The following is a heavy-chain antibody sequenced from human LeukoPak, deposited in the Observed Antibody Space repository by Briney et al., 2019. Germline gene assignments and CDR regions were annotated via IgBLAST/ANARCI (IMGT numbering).Heavy chain of an antibody. D-gene: IGHD1-20*01. Sequence: PGGSLRLSCAASGFTVSSNYMSWVRQAPGKGLEWVSVIYSGGSTYYADSVKGRFTISRDNAKNLLYLQMNSLRAEDTAVYYCASLHLAYNWKDYWGQGILVTVSS. J-gene: IGHJ4*02. CDR3: ASLHLAYNWKDY. CDR2: IYSGGST. V-gene: IGHV3-53*01. CDR1: GFTVSSNY.